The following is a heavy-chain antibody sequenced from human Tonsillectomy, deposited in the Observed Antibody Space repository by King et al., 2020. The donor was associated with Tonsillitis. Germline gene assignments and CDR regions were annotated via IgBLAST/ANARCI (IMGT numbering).Heavy chain of an antibody. CDR3: AGCSGGSGSYWDYYYYYYSMDV. Sequence: EVQLVESGGGLVQPGGSLRLSCAASGFTFSSYSMNWVRQAPGKGLEWVSYISSSSSTIYYADSVKGLFTISRDNAKNSLYLQMNSLRAEDTAVYYCAGCSGGSGSYWDYYYYYYSMDVWGKGTTVTVSS. D-gene: IGHD3-10*01. V-gene: IGHV3-48*01. J-gene: IGHJ6*03. CDR2: ISSSSSTI. CDR1: GFTFSSYS.